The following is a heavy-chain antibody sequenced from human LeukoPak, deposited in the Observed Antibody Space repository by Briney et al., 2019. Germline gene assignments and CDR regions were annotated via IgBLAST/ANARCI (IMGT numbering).Heavy chain of an antibody. CDR3: ARGGAARLHFQN. CDR2: IYHSGST. V-gene: IGHV4-59*01. CDR1: GGSISTYY. Sequence: SETLSLTCTVSGGSISTYYWNWIRQPPGKGLEWIGYIYHSGSTIYNPSLQSRVTISVDTSKNQFSLNLNSVTAADTAVYYCARGGAARLHFQNWGQGTLVTVPS. J-gene: IGHJ1*01. D-gene: IGHD6-6*01.